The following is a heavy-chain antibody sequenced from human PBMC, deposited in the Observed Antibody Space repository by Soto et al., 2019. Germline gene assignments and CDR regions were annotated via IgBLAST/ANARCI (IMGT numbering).Heavy chain of an antibody. V-gene: IGHV3-23*01. D-gene: IGHD3-10*01. CDR3: ARRTSYGSGSYMYYYYGLDV. CDR2: ISGSGANI. Sequence: XGSLRLSCSASGFTFSGYAMTWVRQAPGKGLEWVSGISGSGANIYYADSVKGRFTISRDNSKNTLYLQMNSLRAEDTAVYSCARRTSYGSGSYMYYYYGLDVWGQGTTVTV. CDR1: GFTFSGYA. J-gene: IGHJ6*02.